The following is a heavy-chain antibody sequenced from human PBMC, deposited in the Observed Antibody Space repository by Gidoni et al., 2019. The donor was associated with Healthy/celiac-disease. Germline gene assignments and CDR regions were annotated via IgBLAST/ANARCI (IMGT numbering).Heavy chain of an antibody. D-gene: IGHD6-13*01. CDR3: ARDGSAAGLYSSYMDV. CDR1: GYTFPTYA. J-gene: IGHJ6*03. Sequence: QVQPVQSGAEVKKPGAPVKVSCKASGYTFPTYAMHWVRQAPGQRLEWMGWINAGNGTTKYTQKFQGRVTITRDTSASTAYMELSSLRSEDTAVYYCARDGSAAGLYSSYMDVWGKGTTVTVSS. V-gene: IGHV1-3*01. CDR2: INAGNGTT.